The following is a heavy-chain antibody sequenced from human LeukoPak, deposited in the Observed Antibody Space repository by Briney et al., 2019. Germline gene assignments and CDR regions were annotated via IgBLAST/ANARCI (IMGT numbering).Heavy chain of an antibody. CDR1: CGSISSYY. V-gene: IGHV4-59*01. J-gene: IGHJ4*02. CDR2: IYYSGST. Sequence: PSETLSLSCTVSCGSISSYYWSWIRQPPGKGLEWIGYIYYSGSTNYNPSLKSRVTISVDASKNQFSLKLSSVTAADTAVYYCARGQDYGDYVDYWGQGTLVTVSS. CDR3: ARGQDYGDYVDY. D-gene: IGHD4-17*01.